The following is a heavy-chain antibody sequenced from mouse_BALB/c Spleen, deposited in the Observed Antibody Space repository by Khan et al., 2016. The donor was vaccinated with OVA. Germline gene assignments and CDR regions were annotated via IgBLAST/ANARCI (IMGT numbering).Heavy chain of an antibody. Sequence: VQLKESGPGLVAPSQSLPITCTVSGFSLTGYGVNWVRQPPGKGLEWLGMIWGDGSTDYNSALNSRLSISKDNSTSQIFLKMNSLQTDDTARYYCARAYYGNYREAMDYWGQGTSVTVSS. CDR1: GFSLTGYG. D-gene: IGHD2-10*01. CDR3: ARAYYGNYREAMDY. V-gene: IGHV2-6-7*01. CDR2: IWGDGST. J-gene: IGHJ4*01.